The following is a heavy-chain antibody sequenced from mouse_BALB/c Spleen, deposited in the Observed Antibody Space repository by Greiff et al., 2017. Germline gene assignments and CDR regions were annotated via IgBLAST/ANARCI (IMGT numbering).Heavy chain of an antibody. J-gene: IGHJ3*01. CDR1: GFTFSSYG. V-gene: IGHV5-6-3*01. CDR3: AREPSFAY. CDR2: INSNGGST. Sequence: EVQRVESGGGLVQPGGSLKLSCAASGFTFSSYGMSWVRQTPDKRLELVATINSNGGSTYYPDSVKGRFTISRDNAKNTLYLQMSSLKSEDTAMYYCAREPSFAYWGQGTLVTVSA.